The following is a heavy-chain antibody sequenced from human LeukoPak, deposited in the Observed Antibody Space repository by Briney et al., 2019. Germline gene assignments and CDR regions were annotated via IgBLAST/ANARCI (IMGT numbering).Heavy chain of an antibody. Sequence: AGGSLRLSCAASGLTFSDYYMSWIRQAPGKGPEWLSYINIGGTNTHYADSVKGRFTISRDNAKKSLYLEMTNLRAEDTAVYYCATDGAGFDTWGQGVLVTVSS. CDR3: ATDGAGFDT. J-gene: IGHJ5*02. CDR1: GLTFSDYY. CDR2: INIGGTNT. V-gene: IGHV3-11*01.